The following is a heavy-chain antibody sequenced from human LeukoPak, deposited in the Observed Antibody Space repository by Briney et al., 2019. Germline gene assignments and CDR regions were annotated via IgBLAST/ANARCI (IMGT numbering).Heavy chain of an antibody. V-gene: IGHV1-18*01. J-gene: IGHJ4*02. D-gene: IGHD3-10*01. Sequence: ASVKVSCKASGYTFTSYGISWVRQAPGQGLEWMGWISAYNGNTNYAQKLQGRVTMTTDTSTSTAYMELRSLRSDDTAVYYCARDLRCTMVRGVPRALNYWGQGTLVTVSS. CDR1: GYTFTSYG. CDR3: ARDLRCTMVRGVPRALNY. CDR2: ISAYNGNT.